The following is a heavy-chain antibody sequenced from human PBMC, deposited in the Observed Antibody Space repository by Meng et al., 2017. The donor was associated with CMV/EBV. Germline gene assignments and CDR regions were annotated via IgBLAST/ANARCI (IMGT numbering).Heavy chain of an antibody. CDR1: YTVGNYH. D-gene: IGHD6-25*01. V-gene: IGHV1-46*01. CDR3: ARSDGSRSSGYLATFDH. Sequence: YTVGNYHMQWLRQAPGQGPEWMGIIAPTGGRTNYARDFEGRVTMTKDTSTNTVYRELTSLRDDDTAVYYCARSDGSRSSGYLATFDHWGQGTLVTVSS. CDR2: IAPTGGRT. J-gene: IGHJ4*02.